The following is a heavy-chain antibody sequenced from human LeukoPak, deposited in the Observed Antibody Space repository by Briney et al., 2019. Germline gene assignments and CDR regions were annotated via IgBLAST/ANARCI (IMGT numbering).Heavy chain of an antibody. J-gene: IGHJ4*02. Sequence: GASVKVSCKASGGTFSSYAISWVRQAPGQGLEWMGRIIPILGIANYAQKFQGRVTITADKSTSTAYMELSSLRSEDTAVCYCARGPTVTNDLPFDYWGQGTLVTVSS. D-gene: IGHD4-17*01. CDR3: ARGPTVTNDLPFDY. CDR2: IIPILGIA. CDR1: GGTFSSYA. V-gene: IGHV1-69*04.